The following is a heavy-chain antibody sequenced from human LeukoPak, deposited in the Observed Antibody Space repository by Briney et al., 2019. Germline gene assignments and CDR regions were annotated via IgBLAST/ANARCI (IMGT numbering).Heavy chain of an antibody. CDR1: GGSISSYY. Sequence: SAPLSLCCTVSGGSISSYYWSWIRQPPGEGVEWIGYIYYSGSTNYTPSLKSRVTISVDTSKNKFSLKLSSVTAADTAVYYCARDRGYCTNGVCYGGYYYYGMDVWGQGTTVTVSS. J-gene: IGHJ6*02. CDR2: IYYSGST. D-gene: IGHD2-8*01. CDR3: ARDRGYCTNGVCYGGYYYYGMDV. V-gene: IGHV4-59*01.